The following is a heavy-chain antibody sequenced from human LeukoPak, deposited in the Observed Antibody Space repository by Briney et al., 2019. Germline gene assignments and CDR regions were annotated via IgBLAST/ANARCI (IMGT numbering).Heavy chain of an antibody. CDR1: GYTFTTYD. CDR2: MNPNSGNA. D-gene: IGHD3-10*01. V-gene: IGHV1-8*01. J-gene: IGHJ4*02. Sequence: ASVTVSFKASGYTFTTYDLNWVRQAPGQGFEWMGWMNPNSGNAGYAQKFQGRVTMTRNTSISTAYMELSNLTSEDTAVYYCARRIRGAPTDYWGQGTLVTVSS. CDR3: ARRIRGAPTDY.